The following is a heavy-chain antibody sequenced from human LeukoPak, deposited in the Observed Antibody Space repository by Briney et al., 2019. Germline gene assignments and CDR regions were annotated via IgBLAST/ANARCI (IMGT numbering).Heavy chain of an antibody. CDR2: INHSGST. CDR3: ARGGVVPAAIRFDP. D-gene: IGHD2-2*01. V-gene: IGHV4-31*03. Sequence: SQTLSLTCTVSGGSISSGGYYWSWIRQHPGKGLEWIGEINHSGSTNYNPSLKSRVTISVDTSKNQFSLKLSSVTAADMAVYYCARGGVVPAAIRFDPWGQGTLVTVSS. CDR1: GGSISSGGYY. J-gene: IGHJ5*02.